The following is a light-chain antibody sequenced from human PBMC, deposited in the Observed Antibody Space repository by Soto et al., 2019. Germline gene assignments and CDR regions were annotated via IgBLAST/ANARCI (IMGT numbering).Light chain of an antibody. CDR3: QQRYSTPLP. J-gene: IGKJ4*01. Sequence: MTQSPATLSASVGDRVTITCRASQSISSYLNWYQQKPGKAPKLLLYAASSLQSVVPSRFSGSGSGTDFTLNSSSLQPEDFETYYCQQRYSTPLPFGGGTEVEIK. V-gene: IGKV1-39*01. CDR1: QSISSY. CDR2: AAS.